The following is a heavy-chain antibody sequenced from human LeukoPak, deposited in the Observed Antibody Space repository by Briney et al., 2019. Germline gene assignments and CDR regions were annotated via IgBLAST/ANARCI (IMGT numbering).Heavy chain of an antibody. Sequence: GGSLRLSCAASGFTFSSYVMSWVRQAPGKGLEWVSGISGSGGSTYYADSVKGRLTISRDNSKNTLYLQMNSLRAEDTAVYYCAKDSTVTSLYYYYGMDVWGKGTTVTVSS. V-gene: IGHV3-23*01. J-gene: IGHJ6*04. CDR3: AKDSTVTSLYYYYGMDV. CDR2: ISGSGGST. CDR1: GFTFSSYV. D-gene: IGHD4-17*01.